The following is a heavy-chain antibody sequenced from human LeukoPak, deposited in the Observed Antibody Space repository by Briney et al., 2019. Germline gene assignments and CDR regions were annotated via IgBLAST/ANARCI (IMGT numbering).Heavy chain of an antibody. D-gene: IGHD2-2*01. CDR3: ARRSGSTRDKNYYYYGMDV. Sequence: GGSLRLSCAASGFTFSSYGMHWVRQAPGKGLEWVAVIWYDGSNKYYADSVKGRFTISRDNSKNTLYLQMNSLRAEDTAVYYCARRSGSTRDKNYYYYGMDVWGQGTTVTVSS. CDR2: IWYDGSNK. CDR1: GFTFSSYG. J-gene: IGHJ6*02. V-gene: IGHV3-33*01.